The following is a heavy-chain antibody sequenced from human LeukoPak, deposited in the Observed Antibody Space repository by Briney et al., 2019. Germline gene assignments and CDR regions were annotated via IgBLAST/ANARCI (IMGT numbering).Heavy chain of an antibody. Sequence: SETLSLTCTVSGGSISSSSYYWGWIRQPPGKGLEWIGSIYYSGSTYYNPSLKSRVTISVDTSKNQFSLKLSSVTAADTAVYYCARVGFDRSGYGFYGMDVWGQGTTVTVSS. D-gene: IGHD3-22*01. J-gene: IGHJ6*02. V-gene: IGHV4-39*07. CDR3: ARVGFDRSGYGFYGMDV. CDR2: IYYSGST. CDR1: GGSISSSSYY.